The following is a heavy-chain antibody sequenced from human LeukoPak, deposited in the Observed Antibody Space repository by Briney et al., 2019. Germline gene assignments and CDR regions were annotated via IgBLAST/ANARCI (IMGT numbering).Heavy chain of an antibody. J-gene: IGHJ5*02. Sequence: GASVKVPCKASGYTFTSYAMHWVRQAPGQRLEWMGWINAGNGNTKYSQKFQGRVTITRDTSASTAYMELSSLRSEDTAVYYCARDLLAAGGFDPWGQGTLVTVSS. V-gene: IGHV1-3*01. CDR3: ARDLLAAGGFDP. CDR1: GYTFTSYA. CDR2: INAGNGNT. D-gene: IGHD6-25*01.